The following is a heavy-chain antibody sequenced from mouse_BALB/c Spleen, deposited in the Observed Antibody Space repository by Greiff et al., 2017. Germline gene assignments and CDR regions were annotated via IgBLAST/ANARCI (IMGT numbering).Heavy chain of an antibody. CDR2: ISYDGSN. J-gene: IGHJ2*01. Sequence: VQLKQSGPGLVKPSQSLSLTCSVTGYSITSGYYWNWIRQFPGNKLEWMGYISYDGSNNYNPSLKNRISITRDTSKNQFFLKLNSVTTEDTATYYCAREMITTRDFDYWGQGSTRTVSS. D-gene: IGHD2-4*01. V-gene: IGHV3-6*02. CDR3: AREMITTRDFDY. CDR1: GYSITSGYY.